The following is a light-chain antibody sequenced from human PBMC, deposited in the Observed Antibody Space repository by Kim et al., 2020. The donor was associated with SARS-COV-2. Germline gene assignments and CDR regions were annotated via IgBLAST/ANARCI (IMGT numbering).Light chain of an antibody. V-gene: IGKV3-20*01. CDR3: QQYSSSPAT. Sequence: SPGERATLSGRASQSVSSHYLAWYQQKPGQAPRLLIYGASSRATGIPDRFSGSGSGTDFTLTITRLEPEDFAVYYCQQYSSSPATFGQGTKVDIK. CDR2: GAS. J-gene: IGKJ1*01. CDR1: QSVSSHY.